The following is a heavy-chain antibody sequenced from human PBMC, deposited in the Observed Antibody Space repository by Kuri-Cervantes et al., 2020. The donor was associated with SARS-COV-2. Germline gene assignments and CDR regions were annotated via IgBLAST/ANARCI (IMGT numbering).Heavy chain of an antibody. CDR1: GFTVSSNY. CDR2: IYSGGST. J-gene: IGHJ3*02. V-gene: IGHV3-53*01. CDR3: AKVGPGLYDSSGLSPDAFDI. D-gene: IGHD3-22*01. Sequence: GGSLRLSCAASGFTVSSNYMSWVRQAPGKGLEWVSVIYSGGSTYYADSVKGRFTISRYNSKNTLYLQMNSLRAEDTAVYYCAKVGPGLYDSSGLSPDAFDIWGQGTMVTVSS.